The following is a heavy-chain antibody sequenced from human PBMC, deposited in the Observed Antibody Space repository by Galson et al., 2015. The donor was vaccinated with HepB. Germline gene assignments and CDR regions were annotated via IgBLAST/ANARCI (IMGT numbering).Heavy chain of an antibody. CDR1: GFTFGDYA. CDR2: IRSKANSYAT. D-gene: IGHD5-18*01. J-gene: IGHJ4*02. Sequence: SLRLSCAASGFTFGDYAMSWVRQAPGKGLEWVGFIRSKANSYATAYAASVKGRFTISRDDSKNSAYLQMNSLKTEDTAVYYCTRSYGYSYGDWGQGTLVTVSS. V-gene: IGHV3-73*01. CDR3: TRSYGYSYGD.